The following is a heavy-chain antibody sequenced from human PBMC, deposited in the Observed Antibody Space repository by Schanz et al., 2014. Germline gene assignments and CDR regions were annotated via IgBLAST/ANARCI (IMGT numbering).Heavy chain of an antibody. CDR2: ISFDGRNT. D-gene: IGHD6-6*01. CDR3: ARGSSASLSRVWFDL. J-gene: IGHJ5*02. CDR1: GFNFANHA. V-gene: IGHV3-33*05. Sequence: QVQLVESGGGVVQPERSLRLSCAASGFNFANHAIHWVRQAPGKGLEWVGFISFDGRNTGYAHSVKGRFIISRDNAKNSLYLEMNSLRAGDTAFYHCARGSSASLSRVWFDLWGQGTLVTVSS.